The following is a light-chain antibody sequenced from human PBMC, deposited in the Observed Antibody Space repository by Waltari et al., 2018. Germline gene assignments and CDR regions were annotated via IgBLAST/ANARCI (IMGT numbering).Light chain of an antibody. V-gene: IGKV4-1*01. CDR2: WAS. Sequence: DIVMTQSPDSLAVSLGERATINCKSSQSVLYSANNKTYLAWYQQKPGPPPKLRIYWASTRESGVPDRFGGSGSGTDFTLTISSLQAEDVAVYYCQQYYSTLRTFGPGTKVDIK. CDR3: QQYYSTLRT. J-gene: IGKJ3*01. CDR1: QSVLYSANNKTY.